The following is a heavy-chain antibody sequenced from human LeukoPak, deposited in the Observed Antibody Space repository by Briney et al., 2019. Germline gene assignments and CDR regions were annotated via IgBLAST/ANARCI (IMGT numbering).Heavy chain of an antibody. Sequence: SETLSLTCTVSGGSISSYYWSWIRQPPGKGLEWIGYIYYSGSTNYNPSLKSRVTISVDTSKNQFSLKLSSVTAADTAVYYCARAVTYYYRYRYFDLWGRGTLVTVSS. CDR1: GGSISSYY. CDR2: IYYSGST. J-gene: IGHJ2*01. V-gene: IGHV4-59*01. D-gene: IGHD3-10*01. CDR3: ARAVTYYYRYRYFDL.